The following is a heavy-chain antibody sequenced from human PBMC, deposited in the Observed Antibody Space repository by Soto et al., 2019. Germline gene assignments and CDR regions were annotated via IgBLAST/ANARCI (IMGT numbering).Heavy chain of an antibody. D-gene: IGHD6-13*01. J-gene: IGHJ4*02. CDR1: GGTFSSYA. CDR3: ARWIAAAGTECFDY. CDR2: ISPIFGTA. Sequence: QVQLVQSGAEVKKPGSSVKVSCKASGGTFSSYAISWVRQAPGQGLEWMGGISPIFGTANYAQKFQGRVTITADESTSTGYIELSSLRSEDTAVYYCARWIAAAGTECFDYWGQGTMVTVSS. V-gene: IGHV1-69*01.